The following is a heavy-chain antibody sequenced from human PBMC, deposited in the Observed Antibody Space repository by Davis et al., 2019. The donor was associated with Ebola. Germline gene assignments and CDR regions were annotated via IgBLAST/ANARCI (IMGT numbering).Heavy chain of an antibody. Sequence: GESLKISCAAPGFTFSSYSMNWVRQAPGKGLEWVSYISSSSSTIYYADSVKGRFTISRDNSKNTLYLQMNSLRAEDTALYYCAKVDRVYYDFWSGYYGGGMDVWGQGTTVTVSS. CDR1: GFTFSSYS. CDR3: AKVDRVYYDFWSGYYGGGMDV. V-gene: IGHV3-48*01. J-gene: IGHJ6*02. CDR2: ISSSSSTI. D-gene: IGHD3-3*01.